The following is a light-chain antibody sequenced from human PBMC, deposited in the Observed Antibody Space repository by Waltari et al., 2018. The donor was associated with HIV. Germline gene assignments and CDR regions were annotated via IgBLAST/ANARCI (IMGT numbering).Light chain of an antibody. CDR2: ANN. V-gene: IGLV6-57*01. CDR3: QSHDNKIFYV. J-gene: IGLJ1*01. Sequence: NFILTQPHPVPEAPGKTVTTACPRSSSNITRSSVQWYQQRPGTSPTTVIYANNQRPAGVPDRFSGSIDSSSNSASLTISGLRTEDEADYYCQSHDNKIFYVFGGGTYVTVL. CDR1: SSNITRSS.